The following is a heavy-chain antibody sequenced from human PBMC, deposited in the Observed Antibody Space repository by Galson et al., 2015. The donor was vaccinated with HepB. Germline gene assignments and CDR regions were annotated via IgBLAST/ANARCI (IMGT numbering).Heavy chain of an antibody. J-gene: IGHJ4*02. D-gene: IGHD3-3*01. Sequence: SVKVSCKASGYTFTSYGISWVRQAPGQGLEWMGWISAYNGNTNYAQKLQGRVTMTTDTSTSTAYMELRSLRSDDTAVYYCARESPGFSLWSGYYGYYFDYWGQGTLVTVSS. CDR1: GYTFTSYG. V-gene: IGHV1-18*01. CDR2: ISAYNGNT. CDR3: ARESPGFSLWSGYYGYYFDY.